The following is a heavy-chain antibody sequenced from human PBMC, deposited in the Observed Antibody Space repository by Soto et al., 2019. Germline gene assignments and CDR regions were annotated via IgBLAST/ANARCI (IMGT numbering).Heavy chain of an antibody. CDR1: GGSISSYY. D-gene: IGHD3-3*01. J-gene: IGHJ6*03. CDR3: ARVEDFWSGYYYYYYMDV. V-gene: IGHV4-59*01. Sequence: PSETLSLTCTVSGGSISSYYLSWIRQPPGKGLEWIGYIYYSGSTNYNPSLKSRVTISVDTSKNQFSLKLSSVTAADTAVYYCARVEDFWSGYYYYYYMDVWGKGTTVTVSS. CDR2: IYYSGST.